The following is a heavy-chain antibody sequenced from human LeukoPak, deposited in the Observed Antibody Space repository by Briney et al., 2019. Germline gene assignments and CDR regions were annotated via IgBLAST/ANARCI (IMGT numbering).Heavy chain of an antibody. J-gene: IGHJ5*02. D-gene: IGHD3-3*01. Sequence: PSETLSLTCTVSGVSISSDDWSWIRQPPGKGLEWIGDIYYSGSTNYNPSLKTRGTISVDTSKNQFSLKMSSVTAADTAVYYCARARLSDFWSGNGGGNWFDPWGQGTLVTVSS. CDR1: GVSISSDD. CDR3: ARARLSDFWSGNGGGNWFDP. V-gene: IGHV4-59*01. CDR2: IYYSGST.